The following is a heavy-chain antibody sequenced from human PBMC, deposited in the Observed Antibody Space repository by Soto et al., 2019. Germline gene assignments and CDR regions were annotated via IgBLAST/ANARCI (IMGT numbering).Heavy chain of an antibody. CDR3: ARRRVPANWFDP. D-gene: IGHD2-2*01. CDR1: GGSISSSSYY. CDR2: IYYSGST. J-gene: IGHJ5*02. Sequence: QLQLQESGPGLVKPSETLSLTCTVSGGSISSSSYYWGWIRQPPGKGLEWIGSIYYSGSTYYNPSIKSRVTISVDTSKNQFSLKLSSVTAADTAVYYCARRRVPANWFDPWGQGTLVTVSS. V-gene: IGHV4-39*01.